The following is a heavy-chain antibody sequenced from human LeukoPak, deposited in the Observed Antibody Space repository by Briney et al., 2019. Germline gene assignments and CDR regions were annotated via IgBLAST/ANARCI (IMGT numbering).Heavy chain of an antibody. CDR1: GGSISSYY. Sequence: PSETLSLTCTVSGGSISSYYWSWIQQPPGKGLEWIGYIYYSGSTNYNPSLKSRVTISVDTSKNQFSLKLSSVTAADTAVYYCARGSITMVRGVIPYYYYYYGMDVWGQGTTVTVSS. CDR2: IYYSGST. J-gene: IGHJ6*02. V-gene: IGHV4-59*01. CDR3: ARGSITMVRGVIPYYYYYYGMDV. D-gene: IGHD3-10*01.